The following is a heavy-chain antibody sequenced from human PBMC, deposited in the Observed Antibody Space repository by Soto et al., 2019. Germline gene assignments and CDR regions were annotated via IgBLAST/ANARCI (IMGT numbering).Heavy chain of an antibody. Sequence: QVQLQQWGAGLLKPSETLSLTCAVYGGSFSGYYWSWIRQPPGKGLEWIGEINHSGSTNYNPSLKSRVTRSVDTSKNQFSLKLSSVTAADTAVYYCARGIHMVRGAKDPYYGMDVWGQGTTVTVSS. CDR1: GGSFSGYY. V-gene: IGHV4-34*01. D-gene: IGHD3-10*01. J-gene: IGHJ6*02. CDR3: ARGIHMVRGAKDPYYGMDV. CDR2: INHSGST.